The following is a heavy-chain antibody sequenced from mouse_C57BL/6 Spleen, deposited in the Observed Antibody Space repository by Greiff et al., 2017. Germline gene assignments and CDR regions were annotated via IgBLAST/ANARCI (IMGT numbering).Heavy chain of an antibody. J-gene: IGHJ1*03. D-gene: IGHD2-5*01. CDR2: IYPGDGDT. Sequence: QVQLQQSGPELVKPGASVKISCKASGYAFSSSWMNWVKQRPGKGLEWIGRIYPGDGDTNYNGKFKGKATLTADKSSSTAYMQLSSLTSEDSAVYFCARMAYYSNYWYFDVWGTGTTVTVSS. CDR3: ARMAYYSNYWYFDV. CDR1: GYAFSSSW. V-gene: IGHV1-82*01.